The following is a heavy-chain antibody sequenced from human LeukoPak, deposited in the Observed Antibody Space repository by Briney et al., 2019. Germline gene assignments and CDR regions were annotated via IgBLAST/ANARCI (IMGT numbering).Heavy chain of an antibody. CDR3: ARCYYDSSGYYYCGDAFDI. CDR1: GYTFTSHD. V-gene: IGHV1-8*01. J-gene: IGHJ3*02. D-gene: IGHD3-22*01. Sequence: ASVKVSCKASGYTFTSHDINWVRQATGQGLEWMGWMNPNSGNTGYAQKFQGRVTMTRNTSISTAYVELSSLRSEDTAVYYCARCYYDSSGYYYCGDAFDIWGQGTMVTVSS. CDR2: MNPNSGNT.